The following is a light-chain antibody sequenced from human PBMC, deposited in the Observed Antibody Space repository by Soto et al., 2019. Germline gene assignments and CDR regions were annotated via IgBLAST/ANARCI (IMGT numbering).Light chain of an antibody. V-gene: IGKV3-20*01. CDR2: GAS. CDR1: QSVSSSY. Sequence: EIVLTQSPGTLSLSPGERATLSCRASQSVSSSYLAWYQQKPGQAPRLLIYGASSRATGIPDRFSGSGYGTVFALTISRLEPEDFAVYYCQQYGSSPLLTFGGGTKVETK. J-gene: IGKJ4*01. CDR3: QQYGSSPLLT.